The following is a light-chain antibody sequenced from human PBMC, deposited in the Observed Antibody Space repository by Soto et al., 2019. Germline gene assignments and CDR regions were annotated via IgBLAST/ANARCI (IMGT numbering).Light chain of an antibody. Sequence: DIQMTQSPSTLSASVGDGVTITCRASQSISNYLAWYQQKPGKAPKLVIYDASTLESGVPSKFSGSGSGTEFTLTISSLQPDDFATYYFQQYNTSPWTFGQGTKVEIK. CDR1: QSISNY. CDR3: QQYNTSPWT. CDR2: DAS. J-gene: IGKJ1*01. V-gene: IGKV1-5*01.